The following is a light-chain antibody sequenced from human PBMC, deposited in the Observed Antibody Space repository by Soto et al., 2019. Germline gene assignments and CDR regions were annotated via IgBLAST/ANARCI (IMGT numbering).Light chain of an antibody. CDR2: GAS. J-gene: IGKJ5*01. CDR3: QQYGNSLFT. CDR1: QSVTGSY. Sequence: EIGLTQSRGTLSLSPGERATPACRASQSVTGSYLDWYQQTPGQAPRLLIYGASNRATGIPDRFSGSGSGTDFTLTIRRLEPEDFAVYYCQQYGNSLFTFGQGTRLEIK. V-gene: IGKV3-20*01.